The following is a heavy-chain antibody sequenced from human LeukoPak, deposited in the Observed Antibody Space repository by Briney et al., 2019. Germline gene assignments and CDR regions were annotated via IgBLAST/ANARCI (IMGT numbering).Heavy chain of an antibody. D-gene: IGHD6-13*01. CDR1: GGTFSGYS. CDR2: INHSGNT. V-gene: IGHV4-34*01. Sequence: SETLSLTCAVYGGTFSGYSWSWIRQPPGKGLEWIGEINHSGNTNYNSSLKSRVTISVDTSKNQFSLKLSSVTAADTAVYYCARRMRQLAFKHYYYYYMDVWGKGTTVTVSS. CDR3: ARRMRQLAFKHYYYYYMDV. J-gene: IGHJ6*03.